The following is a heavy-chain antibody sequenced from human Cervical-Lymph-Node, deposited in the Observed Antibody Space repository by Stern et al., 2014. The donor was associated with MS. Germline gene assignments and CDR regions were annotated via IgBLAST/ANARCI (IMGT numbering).Heavy chain of an antibody. V-gene: IGHV1-69*01. D-gene: IGHD1-26*01. CDR2: IIPIFGTA. CDR3: NSGSSGAFDI. Sequence: QVQLVQSGAEVKKPGASVKGSCQASGGTFSSYAISWGRQAPGQGLEWMGGIIPIFGTANYAQKFQGRVTITADESTSTAYMELSSLRSEDTAVYYCNSGSSGAFDIWGQGTMVTVSS. J-gene: IGHJ3*02. CDR1: GGTFSSYA.